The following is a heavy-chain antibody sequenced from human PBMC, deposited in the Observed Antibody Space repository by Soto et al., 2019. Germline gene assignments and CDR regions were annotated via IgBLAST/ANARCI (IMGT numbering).Heavy chain of an antibody. D-gene: IGHD2-2*01. J-gene: IGHJ6*02. CDR1: GGSISSGDYY. CDR3: ARDATHIVVPTAATPYYYGMDV. CDR2: IYYSGST. Sequence: SLSLTCTVSGGSISSGDYYWSWIRQPPGKGLEWIGYIYYSGSTYYNPSLKSRVTISVDTSKNQFSLKLSSVTAADTAVYYCARDATHIVVPTAATPYYYGMDVWGQRTTVTVSS. V-gene: IGHV4-30-4*01.